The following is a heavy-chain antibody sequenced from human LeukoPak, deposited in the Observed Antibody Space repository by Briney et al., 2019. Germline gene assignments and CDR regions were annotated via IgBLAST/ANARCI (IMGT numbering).Heavy chain of an antibody. Sequence: SETLSLTCSASGVSFSNYYWTWIRQHPGKGLEWIGYVYYSGSTNYNPSLKTRLHLSVDTSKNRFSLKLSSVTAADTAVYYCASSPRLTTSWFLFDSWGHGTLVTVSS. V-gene: IGHV4-59*08. D-gene: IGHD2-2*01. CDR3: ASSPRLTTSWFLFDS. CDR2: VYYSGST. J-gene: IGHJ5*01. CDR1: GVSFSNYY.